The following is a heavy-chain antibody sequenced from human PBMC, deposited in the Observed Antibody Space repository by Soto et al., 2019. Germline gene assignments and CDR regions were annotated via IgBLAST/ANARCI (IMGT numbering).Heavy chain of an antibody. CDR1: GFIFSNYA. CDR3: PKWDNNGIITTTVGGNYYYYEMDV. J-gene: IGHJ6*01. CDR2: ITGSGGGT. D-gene: IGHD1-26*01. Sequence: QPGWSLRLSCAASGFIFSNYAMGWVRHAPGRGLGWVSAITGSGGGTYYADSVKGRVTVSRDNSKNTLYLQMHSLRAEDTAIFFCPKWDNNGIITTTVGGNYYYYEMDVGVQGTRVTVSS. V-gene: IGHV3-23*01.